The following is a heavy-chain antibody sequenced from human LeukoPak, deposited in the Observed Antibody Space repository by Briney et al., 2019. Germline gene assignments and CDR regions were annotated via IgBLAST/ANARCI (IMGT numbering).Heavy chain of an antibody. Sequence: PSETLSLTCTVSGGSISSGSYYWSWIRQPAGKGLEWIGRIYTSGSTNYNPSLKSRVTISVDTSKNQFSLKLSSVTAADTAVYYCARVRYYYDSSGYYNALYYYYYMDVWGKGTTVTISS. D-gene: IGHD3-22*01. V-gene: IGHV4-61*02. J-gene: IGHJ6*03. CDR1: GGSISSGSYY. CDR2: IYTSGST. CDR3: ARVRYYYDSSGYYNALYYYYYMDV.